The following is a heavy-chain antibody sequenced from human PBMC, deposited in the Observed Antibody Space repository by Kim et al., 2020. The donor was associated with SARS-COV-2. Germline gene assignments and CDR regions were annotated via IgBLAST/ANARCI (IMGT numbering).Heavy chain of an antibody. CDR3: ATVRVVRGVTNNWFDP. Sequence: ASVKVSCKVSGYTLTELSMHWVRQAPGKGLEWMGGFDPEDGETIYAQKFQGRVTMTEDTSTDTAYMELSSLRSEDTAVYYCATVRVVRGVTNNWFDPWGQGTLVTVSS. CDR2: FDPEDGET. CDR1: GYTLTELS. V-gene: IGHV1-24*01. D-gene: IGHD3-10*01. J-gene: IGHJ5*02.